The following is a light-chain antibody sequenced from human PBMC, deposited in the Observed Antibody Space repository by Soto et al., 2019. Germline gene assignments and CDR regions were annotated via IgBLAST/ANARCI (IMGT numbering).Light chain of an antibody. CDR1: QSVSSY. CDR3: QQRSNWPFMYT. V-gene: IGKV3-11*01. Sequence: EIVLTQSPATLSLSPGERATLSCRASQSVSSYLAWYQQKPGQAPRLLIYDASNRATGIPARFSGSGSGTDFTLTISSLVPEDFAVYYSQQRSNWPFMYTFGQGTKVEIK. CDR2: DAS. J-gene: IGKJ2*01.